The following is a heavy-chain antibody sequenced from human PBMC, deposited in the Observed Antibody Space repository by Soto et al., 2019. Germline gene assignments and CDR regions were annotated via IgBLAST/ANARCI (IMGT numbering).Heavy chain of an antibody. J-gene: IGHJ5*02. CDR2: IIPIFGTA. CDR1: GGTFSSYA. V-gene: IGHV1-69*13. D-gene: IGHD6-13*01. Sequence: ASVKVSCKASGGTFSSYAISWVRQAPGQGLEWMGGIIPIFGTANYAQKFQGRVTITADESTSTAYMELSSLRSEDTAVYYCAGSIAAAAMNWFDPWGQGTLVTVSS. CDR3: AGSIAAAAMNWFDP.